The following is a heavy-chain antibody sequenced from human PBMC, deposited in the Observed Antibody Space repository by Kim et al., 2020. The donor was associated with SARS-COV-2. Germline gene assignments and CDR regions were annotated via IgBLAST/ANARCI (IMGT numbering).Heavy chain of an antibody. V-gene: IGHV3-9*01. D-gene: IGHD5-18*01. J-gene: IGHJ6*02. CDR2: ISWNSGSI. Sequence: GWSLRLSCAASGFTFGDYAMHWVRQAPGKGLEWVSGISWNSGSIGYADSVKGRFTISRDNAKNSLYLQMNSLRAEDTALYYCAKDMGSSGLLYYYYYGMDVWGQGTTVTVSS. CDR3: AKDMGSSGLLYYYYYGMDV. CDR1: GFTFGDYA.